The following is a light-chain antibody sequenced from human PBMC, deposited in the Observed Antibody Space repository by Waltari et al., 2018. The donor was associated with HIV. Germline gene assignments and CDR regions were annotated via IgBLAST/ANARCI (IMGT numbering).Light chain of an antibody. Sequence: DIQMTQSPSSLSASVADRVTITCRASQSISNYLNWYQQKPGRAPNLLIYAASSLQSGVPSRFSGSGSGTDFTLTISSLQPEDSASYYCQQSQSTPLTFGGGTKVEIK. CDR2: AAS. J-gene: IGKJ4*01. V-gene: IGKV1-39*01. CDR3: QQSQSTPLT. CDR1: QSISNY.